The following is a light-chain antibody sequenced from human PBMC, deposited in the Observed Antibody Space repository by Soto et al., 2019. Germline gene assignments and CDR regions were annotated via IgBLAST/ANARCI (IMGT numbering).Light chain of an antibody. Sequence: DIQMTQSPSTLSASVGDRVTITCRASQSLNDWLAWFQQKPGKAPNLLIYKVSNLESGVPSRFSGSGSGTEFTLTLSSLQPDGFATYYCQQYNGYSWAFGQGTKVE. V-gene: IGKV1-5*03. CDR3: QQYNGYSWA. J-gene: IGKJ1*01. CDR2: KVS. CDR1: QSLNDW.